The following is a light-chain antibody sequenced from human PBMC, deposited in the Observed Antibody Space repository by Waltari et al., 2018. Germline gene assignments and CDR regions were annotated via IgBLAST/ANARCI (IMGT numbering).Light chain of an antibody. CDR3: ATWDNTLRDVV. CDR1: SSNIGHYY. CDR2: DNN. J-gene: IGLJ2*01. V-gene: IGLV1-51*01. Sequence: QSVLTQPPSVSAAPGQKVTISCSGSSSNIGHYYVSWYHHPPGAAPKLLIYDNNKRPSGIPDRFSASKSGTSATLDITGLQIGDEADYYCATWDNTLRDVVFGGGTKLTVL.